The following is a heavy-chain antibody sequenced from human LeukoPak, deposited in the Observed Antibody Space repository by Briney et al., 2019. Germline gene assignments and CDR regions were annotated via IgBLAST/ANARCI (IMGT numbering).Heavy chain of an antibody. V-gene: IGHV1-46*01. J-gene: IGHJ4*02. CDR2: INPSGGSR. CDR3: ARDRDYYDSRGGFDY. D-gene: IGHD3-22*01. CDR1: GYTFTSYY. Sequence: ASVKVSCKASGYTFTSYYMHWVRQAPGQGLEWMRIINPSGGSRSYAQKFQGRVTMTRDTSTSTVYMELSSLRSEDTAVYYCARDRDYYDSRGGFDYWGQGTLVTVSS.